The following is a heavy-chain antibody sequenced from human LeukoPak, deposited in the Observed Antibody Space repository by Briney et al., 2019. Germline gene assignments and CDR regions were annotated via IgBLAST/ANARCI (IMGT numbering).Heavy chain of an antibody. J-gene: IGHJ4*02. CDR1: GGTFSSYA. CDR2: ISAYNGNT. CDR3: ARVPGSAFDY. V-gene: IGHV1-18*01. D-gene: IGHD2-15*01. Sequence: GASVKVSCKASGGTFSSYAISWVRQAPGQGLEWMGWISAYNGNTNYAQKLQGRVTMTTDTSTSTAYMELRSLRSDDTAVYYCARVPGSAFDYWGQGTLVTVSS.